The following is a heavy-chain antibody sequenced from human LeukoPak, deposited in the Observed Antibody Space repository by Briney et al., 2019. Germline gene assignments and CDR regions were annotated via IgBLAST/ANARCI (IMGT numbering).Heavy chain of an antibody. CDR3: AELGITMIGGV. CDR1: GLTFSSYE. V-gene: IGHV3-48*03. D-gene: IGHD3-10*02. Sequence: GGSLRLSCAASGLTFSSYEMNWVRQAPGKGLEWVSYISSSGSTIYYADSVKGRFTISRDNAKNSLYLQMNSLRAEDTGVYYCAELGITMIGGVWGKGTTVTISS. CDR2: ISSSGSTI. J-gene: IGHJ6*04.